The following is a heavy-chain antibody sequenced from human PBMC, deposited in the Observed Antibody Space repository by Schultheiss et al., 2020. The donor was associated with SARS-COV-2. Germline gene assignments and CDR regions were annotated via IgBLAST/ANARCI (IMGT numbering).Heavy chain of an antibody. J-gene: IGHJ5*02. CDR3: ARGTHWFDP. Sequence: SETLSLTCAVSGGSISSSNWWSWVRQPPGKGLEWIGEVHHSGSTNYNPSLESRVTISVDTSKNQFSLKLSSVTAADTAVYYCARGTHWFDPWGQGTLVTVSS. V-gene: IGHV4-4*02. CDR2: VHHSGST. CDR1: GGSISSSNW.